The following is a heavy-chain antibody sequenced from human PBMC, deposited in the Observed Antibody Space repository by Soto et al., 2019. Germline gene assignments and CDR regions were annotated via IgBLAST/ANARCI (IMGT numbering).Heavy chain of an antibody. CDR2: IYYSGST. CDR1: GGSISSGGYY. D-gene: IGHD3-3*01. CDR3: SRAQYYDFWSGYSPYFDY. Sequence: PSETLSLTCTVSGGSISSGGYYWSWIRQHPGKGLEWIGYIYYSGSTYYNPSLRSRVTISVDTSKNQFSLKLSSVTAADTAVYYCSRAQYYDFWSGYSPYFDYWGQGTLVPSPQ. J-gene: IGHJ4*02. V-gene: IGHV4-31*03.